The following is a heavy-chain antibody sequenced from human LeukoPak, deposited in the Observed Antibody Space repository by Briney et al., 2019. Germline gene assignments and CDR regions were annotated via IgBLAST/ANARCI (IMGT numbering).Heavy chain of an antibody. Sequence: ASVKVSCKASGYTFTGYYIHWVRQAPGQGLEWMGRINPNSGDTNYAQKFQGRVPMTRDTSISTAYMELSRLRSDDTAVYYCTRGSACSGGNCYSDWGQGTLVTVSS. J-gene: IGHJ4*02. CDR2: INPNSGDT. V-gene: IGHV1-2*06. D-gene: IGHD2-15*01. CDR1: GYTFTGYY. CDR3: TRGSACSGGNCYSD.